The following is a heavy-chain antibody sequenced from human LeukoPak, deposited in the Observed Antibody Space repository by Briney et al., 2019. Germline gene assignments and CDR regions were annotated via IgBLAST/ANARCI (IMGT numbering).Heavy chain of an antibody. Sequence: ASVKVSCKASGGTFSSYAISWVRQAPGQGLEWMGGIIPIFGTANYAQKFQGRVTITTDESTSTAYMELSSLRSEDTAVYYCAREDLGYCSSTSCFGPWGQGTLVTVSS. D-gene: IGHD2-2*01. V-gene: IGHV1-69*05. J-gene: IGHJ5*02. CDR2: IIPIFGTA. CDR1: GGTFSSYA. CDR3: AREDLGYCSSTSCFGP.